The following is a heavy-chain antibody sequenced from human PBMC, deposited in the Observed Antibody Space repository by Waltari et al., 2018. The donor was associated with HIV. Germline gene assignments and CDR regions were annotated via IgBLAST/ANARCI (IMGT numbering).Heavy chain of an antibody. V-gene: IGHV4-39*01. CDR3: ASDYYDSSGYYPWWFDP. J-gene: IGHJ5*02. D-gene: IGHD3-22*01. CDR2: VTFNGTT. Sequence: QLQLQEAGPRLVKPLETLSLTCTVSVGSVSGSSSYWGWIRQPPGNGREWIGAVTFNGTTYYNPSRKSRFTISVDWSKNQFCLSLSSVSAADTALYYCASDYYDSSGYYPWWFDPWGQGTLVTVSS. CDR1: VGSVSGSSSY.